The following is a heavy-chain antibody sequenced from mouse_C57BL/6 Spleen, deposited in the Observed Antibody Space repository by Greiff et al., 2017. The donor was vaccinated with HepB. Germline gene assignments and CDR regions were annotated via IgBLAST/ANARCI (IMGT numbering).Heavy chain of an antibody. CDR1: GYTFTDYE. CDR3: TRGGWDQGFAY. D-gene: IGHD4-1*01. J-gene: IGHJ3*01. Sequence: VQLQQSGAELVRPGASVTLSCKASGYTFTDYEMNWVKQTPVHGLEWIGAIDPETGGTAYNQKFKGKAILTADESSSTAYMELRSLTSEDSAVYYCTRGGWDQGFAYWGQGTLVTVSA. CDR2: IDPETGGT. V-gene: IGHV1-15*01.